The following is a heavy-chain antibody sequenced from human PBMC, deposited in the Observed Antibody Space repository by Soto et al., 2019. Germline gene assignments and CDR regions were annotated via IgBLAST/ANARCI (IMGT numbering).Heavy chain of an antibody. CDR1: GYTFTTYG. Sequence: QVQLVQSGAEVKKPGASVKVSCKASGYTFTTYGVSWVRQAPGQGLEWMGWISPYNGNTTYAQNFQGRVTMTTDTSTSTVHMELRRLRSDDTAMYYCARDLGGFWNDTGCYSRDYWGRGTLVTVSS. D-gene: IGHD2-15*01. CDR2: ISPYNGNT. J-gene: IGHJ4*02. V-gene: IGHV1-18*01. CDR3: ARDLGGFWNDTGCYSRDY.